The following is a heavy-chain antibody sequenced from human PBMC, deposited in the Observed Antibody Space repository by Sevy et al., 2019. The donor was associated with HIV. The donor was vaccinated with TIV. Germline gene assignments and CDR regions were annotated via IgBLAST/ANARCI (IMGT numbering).Heavy chain of an antibody. V-gene: IGHV3-7*01. Sequence: GGSLRLSCAGSGFTWSNYWMTWVRQAPWKGLEWVANINQDGSEKVYVDSVKGRFTISRDDAKNSLFLQLNSLRAEDAALYHCARGNRYCHGAVCYFLLDYWGQGTLVTVSS. J-gene: IGHJ4*02. CDR3: ARGNRYCHGAVCYFLLDY. CDR2: INQDGSEK. D-gene: IGHD2-8*02. CDR1: GFTWSNYW.